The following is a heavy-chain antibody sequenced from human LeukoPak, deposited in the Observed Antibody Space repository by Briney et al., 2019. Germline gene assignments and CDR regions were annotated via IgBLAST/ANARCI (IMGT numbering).Heavy chain of an antibody. CDR1: GYTFTSYA. CDR2: INTNTGNP. V-gene: IGHV7-4-1*02. D-gene: IGHD2-8*01. Sequence: ASVKVSCKPSGYTFTSYAINWVRQAPGQGLEWMGWINTNTGNPTYAQGFTGRFVFSLDTSVSTAYLQISSLKAEDTAVYYCARDRLGYCTNGVCSDFDYWGQGTLVTVSS. CDR3: ARDRLGYCTNGVCSDFDY. J-gene: IGHJ4*02.